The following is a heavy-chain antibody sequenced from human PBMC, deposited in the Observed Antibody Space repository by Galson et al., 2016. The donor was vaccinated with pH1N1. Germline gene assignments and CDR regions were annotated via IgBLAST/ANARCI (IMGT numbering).Heavy chain of an antibody. CDR1: GFTFSHYA. Sequence: SLRLSCAASGFTFSHYAMHWVRQAPGKGLEWVAVISYVESNKDYADSVKGRFTVSRDNSKNTLDLQMNSLRAEDTALYYCARDHVYGDYFERFFDLWGRGTLVTVSS. D-gene: IGHD4-17*01. J-gene: IGHJ2*01. V-gene: IGHV3-30-3*01. CDR2: ISYVESNK. CDR3: ARDHVYGDYFERFFDL.